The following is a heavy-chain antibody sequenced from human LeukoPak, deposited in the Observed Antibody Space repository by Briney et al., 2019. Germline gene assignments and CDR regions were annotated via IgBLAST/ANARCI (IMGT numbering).Heavy chain of an antibody. Sequence: PGGSLRLSCAASGFTFSSYSMNWVRQAPGKGLEWVSYISSSGSTIYYADSVKGRFTISRDNAKNSLYLQMNSLRAEDTAVYYCAREADAYYYDSSGYYLDYWGQGTLVTVSS. CDR1: GFTFSSYS. CDR2: ISSSGSTI. J-gene: IGHJ4*02. V-gene: IGHV3-48*04. D-gene: IGHD3-22*01. CDR3: AREADAYYYDSSGYYLDY.